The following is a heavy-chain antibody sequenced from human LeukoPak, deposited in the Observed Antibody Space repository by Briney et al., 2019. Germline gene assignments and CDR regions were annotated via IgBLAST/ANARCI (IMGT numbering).Heavy chain of an antibody. CDR3: AKDLGRYRNNYFDY. V-gene: IGHV3-23*01. D-gene: IGHD1-26*01. J-gene: IGHJ4*02. CDR2: ISGSGGGT. Sequence: QPGGSLRLSCAASGFTFSSYAMSWVRQAPEKGLEWVSTISGSGGGTYYADSVKGRFTISRDDSKNTPYLQMNSLRAEDTAVYYCAKDLGRYRNNYFDYWGQGTLVTVSS. CDR1: GFTFSSYA.